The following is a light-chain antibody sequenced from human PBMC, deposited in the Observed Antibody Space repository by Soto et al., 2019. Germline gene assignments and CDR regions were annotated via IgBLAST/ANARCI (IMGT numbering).Light chain of an antibody. V-gene: IGLV1-40*01. CDR1: SSKIGSYYD. CDR2: GDN. CDR3: QSYDNSLSHVV. Sequence: QSVLTQPPSVSGAAGQRVTNPCTVSSSKIGSYYDVHWYQQIPGTVPKLLIYGDNNRPSGVPDRFSGSKSGTSASLAITGLQAEDEADYYCQSYDNSLSHVVFGGGTKLTVL. J-gene: IGLJ2*01.